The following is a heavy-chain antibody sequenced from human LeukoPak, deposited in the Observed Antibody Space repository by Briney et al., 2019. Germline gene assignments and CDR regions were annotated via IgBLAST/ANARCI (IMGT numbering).Heavy chain of an antibody. Sequence: PGRSLRLSCAASGFTFSSYDMHWVRQATGKGLEWVSGIGAAGDTYYPGSVKGRFTISRENAKNSLYLQMNSLRVGDTAVYYCARERNGNYDYWGQGTLVTVSS. CDR3: ARERNGNYDY. D-gene: IGHD2-8*01. V-gene: IGHV3-13*04. CDR2: IGAAGDT. CDR1: GFTFSSYD. J-gene: IGHJ4*02.